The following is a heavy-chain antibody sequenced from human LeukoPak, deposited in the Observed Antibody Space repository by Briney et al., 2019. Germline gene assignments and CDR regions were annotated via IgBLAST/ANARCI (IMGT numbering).Heavy chain of an antibody. CDR2: IYTSGST. CDR1: GGSISSYY. Sequence: SETLSLTCTVSGGSISSYYWSWIRQPAGKGLEWIGRIYTSGSTNYNPSLKSRVTISVDTSKNQFSLKLSSATAADTAVYYCARGRGDYYDSSDYNYLFDYWGQGTLVTVSS. V-gene: IGHV4-4*07. CDR3: ARGRGDYYDSSDYNYLFDY. J-gene: IGHJ4*02. D-gene: IGHD3-22*01.